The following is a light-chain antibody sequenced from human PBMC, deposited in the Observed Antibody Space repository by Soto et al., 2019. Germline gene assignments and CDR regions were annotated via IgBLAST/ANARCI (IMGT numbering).Light chain of an antibody. CDR3: QVWESSDDHAI. CDR1: SVNIGGNT. V-gene: IGLV1-44*01. CDR2: NSD. J-gene: IGLJ2*01. Sequence: QSVLTQPPSASQTPGQRVTISCSGSSVNIGGNTVSLFQHVPGTAPRNVIFNSDRRPAGIPDRFSGSKSGTSASLAISVLQSDDEADYYCQVWESSDDHAIFGGGTKLTVL.